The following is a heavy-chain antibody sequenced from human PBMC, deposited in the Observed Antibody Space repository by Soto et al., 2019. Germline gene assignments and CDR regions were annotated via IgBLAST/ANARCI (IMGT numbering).Heavy chain of an antibody. Sequence: PGGSLRLSCAASGFTFSSYVMHWVRQAPGKGLEWVAVISYDGSNKYYADSVKGRFTISRDNSKNTLYLQMNSLRAEDTAVYYCAKDFSDSSGWYGVGTDYYYYYGMEVWGQGTTVTVSS. D-gene: IGHD6-19*01. CDR3: AKDFSDSSGWYGVGTDYYYYYGMEV. V-gene: IGHV3-30*18. CDR2: ISYDGSNK. CDR1: GFTFSSYV. J-gene: IGHJ6*02.